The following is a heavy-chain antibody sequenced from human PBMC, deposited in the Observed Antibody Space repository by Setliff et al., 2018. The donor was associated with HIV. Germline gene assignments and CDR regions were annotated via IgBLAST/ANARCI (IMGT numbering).Heavy chain of an antibody. CDR2: INPNSGNT. J-gene: IGHJ4*02. V-gene: IGHV1-2*02. CDR1: GDAFTDYY. D-gene: IGHD1-26*01. CDR3: ARALGGSYPGSFDY. Sequence: GASVKVSCKASGDAFTDYYIHWVRQAPGQGLEWMGWINPNSGNTNYAQKFQGRVTMTTDTSTSTAYMEVRSLRSDDTAVYYCARALGGSYPGSFDYWGQGTLVTVSS.